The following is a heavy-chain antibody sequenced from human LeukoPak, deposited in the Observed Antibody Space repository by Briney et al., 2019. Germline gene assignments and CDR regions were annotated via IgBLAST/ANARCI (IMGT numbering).Heavy chain of an antibody. J-gene: IGHJ4*02. V-gene: IGHV4-34*01. D-gene: IGHD6-13*01. CDR3: ARGTVPPLRIAAAGDYFDS. Sequence: SETLSLTCAVYGGSFSGYYWSWIRQPPGKGLEWIGEINHSGSTNYNPSLKSRVTISVDTSKNQFSLKLRSVTAADTAVYYCARGTVPPLRIAAAGDYFDSWGQRTLVTVSS. CDR1: GGSFSGYY. CDR2: INHSGST.